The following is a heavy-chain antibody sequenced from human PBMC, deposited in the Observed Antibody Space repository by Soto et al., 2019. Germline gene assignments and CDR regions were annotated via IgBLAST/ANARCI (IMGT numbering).Heavy chain of an antibody. J-gene: IGHJ2*01. D-gene: IGHD1-26*01. Sequence: QVQLVQSGAGVKKPGASVKVSCKASGYTFTSYAMHWVRQAPGQRLEWMGWINAGNGNTKYSQKFQGRVTITRDTSASTAYMELSSLRSEDTAVYYCARGGSLYWYFDLWGRGTLVTVSS. CDR1: GYTFTSYA. CDR3: ARGGSLYWYFDL. CDR2: INAGNGNT. V-gene: IGHV1-3*01.